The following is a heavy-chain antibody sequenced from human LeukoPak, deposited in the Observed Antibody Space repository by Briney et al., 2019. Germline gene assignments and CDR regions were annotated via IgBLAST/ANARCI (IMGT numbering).Heavy chain of an antibody. CDR2: IYHTGST. D-gene: IGHD6-6*01. CDR1: GASMSSHY. J-gene: IGHJ4*02. Sequence: PSETLSLTCTVSGASMSSHYWTWMRQDPGTGLELIGNIYHTGSTSYNPALESRVTISLDTSNNQFSLKLTSVTAADTAVYYCAKEGGPARPGLDSWGQGTLVTVSS. CDR3: AKEGGPARPGLDS. V-gene: IGHV4-59*11.